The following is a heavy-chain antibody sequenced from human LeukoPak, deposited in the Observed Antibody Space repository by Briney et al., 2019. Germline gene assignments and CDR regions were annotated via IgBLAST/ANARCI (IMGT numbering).Heavy chain of an antibody. V-gene: IGHV3-21*01. J-gene: IGHJ6*03. D-gene: IGHD6-13*01. CDR2: ISSSSSYI. CDR1: GFTFSSYW. Sequence: PGGSLRLSCAASGFTFSSYWMNWVRQAPGKGLEWVSSISSSSSYIYYADSVKGRFTISRDNAKNSLYLQMNSLRAEDTAVYYCVAAAGDYYYYYMDVWGKGTTVTVSS. CDR3: VAAAGDYYYYYMDV.